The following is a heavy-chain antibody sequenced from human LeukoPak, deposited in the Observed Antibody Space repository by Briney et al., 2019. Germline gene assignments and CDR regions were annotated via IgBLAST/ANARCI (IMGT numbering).Heavy chain of an antibody. CDR3: AFSML. CDR2: IKPDGSEK. CDR1: GFTFSSYS. J-gene: IGHJ1*01. Sequence: GGSLRLSCAASGFTFSSYSMNWVRQAPGKGLEWVANIKPDGSEKYYVDSVKGRFTISRDNAKNSLYLQMNSLRAEDTAVYYCAFSMLWGQGTLVTVSS. V-gene: IGHV3-7*01. D-gene: IGHD2/OR15-2a*01.